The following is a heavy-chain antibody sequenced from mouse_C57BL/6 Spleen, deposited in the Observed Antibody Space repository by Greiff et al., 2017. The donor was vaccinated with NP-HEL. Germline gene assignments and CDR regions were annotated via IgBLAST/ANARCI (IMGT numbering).Heavy chain of an antibody. J-gene: IGHJ1*03. D-gene: IGHD2-4*01. CDR3: ARREYDYDDYFDV. V-gene: IGHV5-17*01. CDR2: ISSGSSTI. Sequence: EVMLVESGGGLVKPGGSLKLSCAASGFTFSDYGMHWVRQAPEKGLEWVAYISSGSSTIYYADTVKGRFPISRDNAKNTLFLQMTSLRSEDTAMYYCARREYDYDDYFDVWGTGTTVTVSS. CDR1: GFTFSDYG.